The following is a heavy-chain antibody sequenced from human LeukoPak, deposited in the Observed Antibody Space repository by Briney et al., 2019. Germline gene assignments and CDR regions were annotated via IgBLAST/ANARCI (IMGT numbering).Heavy chain of an antibody. CDR1: GGSISSYY. Sequence: PSETLSLTCTVSGGSISSYYWSWIRQPPGKGLEWIGYIYYSGSTNYNPSLKSRVTISVDTSKNQFSLKLSSVTAADTAVYYCAKKGGAARYYYYYMDVWGKGTTVTVSS. CDR2: IYYSGST. J-gene: IGHJ6*03. CDR3: AKKGGAARYYYYYMDV. D-gene: IGHD6-6*01. V-gene: IGHV4-59*12.